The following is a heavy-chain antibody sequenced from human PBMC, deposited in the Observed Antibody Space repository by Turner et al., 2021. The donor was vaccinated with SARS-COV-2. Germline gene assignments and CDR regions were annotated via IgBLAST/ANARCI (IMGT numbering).Heavy chain of an antibody. D-gene: IGHD5-18*01. J-gene: IGHJ6*02. CDR2: ICYSDIT. CDR3: SSLRDTSIYYYGIDV. CDR1: GGSISSSSYY. Sequence: QLQLQESGPGLVKPSETLSLTCTVSGGSISSSSYYWGWIRQPPGKGLEWIGNICYSDITYYNRPVNIRVAMSKYTSKLKFCFMLTSVTAAYSSVYYCSSLRDTSIYYYGIDVWGQGTIVTVSS. V-gene: IGHV4-39*01.